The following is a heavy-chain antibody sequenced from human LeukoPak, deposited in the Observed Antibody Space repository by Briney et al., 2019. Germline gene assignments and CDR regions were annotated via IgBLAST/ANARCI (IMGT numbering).Heavy chain of an antibody. CDR2: ISVYNGNT. D-gene: IGHD5-18*01. CDR3: ARIYSYGNGVYYFDY. CDR1: GSTFTTYG. Sequence: APVKVSCKASGSTFTTYGISWVRQAPGQGLEWMGWISVYNGNTNYAQKLQGRVTMTTDTSTSTAYVELRSLRSDDTAVYYCARIYSYGNGVYYFDYWGQGTLVTVSS. V-gene: IGHV1-18*04. J-gene: IGHJ4*02.